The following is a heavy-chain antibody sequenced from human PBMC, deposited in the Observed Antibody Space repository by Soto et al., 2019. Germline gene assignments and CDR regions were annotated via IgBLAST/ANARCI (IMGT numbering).Heavy chain of an antibody. V-gene: IGHV3-33*03. J-gene: IGHJ4*02. CDR3: VTDVGGGSWYALAY. CDR2: IWYDGSKT. D-gene: IGHD6-13*01. Sequence: QVHLVESGGGVVQPGTSLRLACAASGFRFSGYGMQWVRQTPGKGLEWVGVIWYDGSKTFYADSVKGRFTISRDNSNNNVFLQMDSRRAEELAVYHCVTDVGGGSWYALAYWGPGSLVTVSS. CDR1: GFRFSGYG.